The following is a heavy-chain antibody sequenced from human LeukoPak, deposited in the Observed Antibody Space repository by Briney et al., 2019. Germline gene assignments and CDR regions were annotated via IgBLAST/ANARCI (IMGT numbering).Heavy chain of an antibody. D-gene: IGHD1-26*01. Sequence: SETLSLTCTVSGGSISSYLWSWIRQPPGKGLERIGYIYYSGSTNYNPSLKSRVTILVDTSKNQFSLKVSSVTAADTAVYYCARGQYSGSCFDNWGQGSLVTVSS. CDR2: IYYSGST. J-gene: IGHJ4*02. V-gene: IGHV4-59*01. CDR3: ARGQYSGSCFDN. CDR1: GGSISSYL.